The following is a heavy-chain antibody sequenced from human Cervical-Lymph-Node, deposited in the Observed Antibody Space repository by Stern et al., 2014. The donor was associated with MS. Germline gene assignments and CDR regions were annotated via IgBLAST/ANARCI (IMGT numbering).Heavy chain of an antibody. CDR3: ARELDYYFWSGFLPRPSGMDV. J-gene: IGHJ6*02. CDR1: GYTFTGYY. Sequence: VQLVESGAEVKKPGASVKVSCKASGYTFTGYYMHWVRQAPGQGLEWMGWINPNSGGTNYAQKVQGWVTMTRDTSISTAYMELSRLRSDDTAVYYCARELDYYFWSGFLPRPSGMDVWGQGTTVTVSS. CDR2: INPNSGGT. V-gene: IGHV1-2*04. D-gene: IGHD3-3*01.